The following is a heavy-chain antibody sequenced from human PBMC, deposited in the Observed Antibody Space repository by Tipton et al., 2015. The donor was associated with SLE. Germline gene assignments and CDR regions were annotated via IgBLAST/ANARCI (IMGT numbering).Heavy chain of an antibody. Sequence: TLSLTCTVSGGSISSYYWSWIRQPAGKGLEWIGRIYTSGSTNYNPSLKSRVTMSVDTSKNQFSLKLSSVTAADTAVYYCARERSVVGAPGDAFDIWGQGTMVTVSS. D-gene: IGHD1-26*01. CDR1: GGSISSYY. V-gene: IGHV4-4*07. CDR3: ARERSVVGAPGDAFDI. J-gene: IGHJ3*02. CDR2: IYTSGST.